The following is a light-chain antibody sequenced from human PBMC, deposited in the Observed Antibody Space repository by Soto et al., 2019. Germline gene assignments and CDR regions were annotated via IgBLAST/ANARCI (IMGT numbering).Light chain of an antibody. CDR1: QRVTSNY. CDR3: QHYVTSLPP. V-gene: IGKV3-20*01. CDR2: GSS. J-gene: IGKJ1*01. Sequence: EIVLTQSPGTLSLSPGERATLSCGASQRVTSNYLAWYQQKPGQAPRLLIYGSSTRATGIPDRFTGSGSGTDFTLTISRLEPEDFAIYYCQHYVTSLPPFGQGTRVEIK.